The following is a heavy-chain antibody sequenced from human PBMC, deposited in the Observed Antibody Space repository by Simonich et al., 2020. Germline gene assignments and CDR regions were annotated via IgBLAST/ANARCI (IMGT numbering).Heavy chain of an antibody. CDR1: GFTFSSYW. CDR2: IKQEGREK. D-gene: IGHD6-6*01. V-gene: IGHV3-7*01. J-gene: IGHJ2*01. Sequence: EVQLVESGGGLVQPGGSLRLSCAASGFTFSSYWMSWVRQARGEGVEGLANIKQEGREKHYVDSVKGRFTISRDNAKNSLYLQMNSLRAEDTAVYYCAREYSSSSDPYWYFDLWGRGTLVTVSS. CDR3: AREYSSSSDPYWYFDL.